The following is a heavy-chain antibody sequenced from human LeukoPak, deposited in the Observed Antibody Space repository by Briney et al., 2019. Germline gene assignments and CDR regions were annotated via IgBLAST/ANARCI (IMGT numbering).Heavy chain of an antibody. CDR1: GGSISSGDYY. V-gene: IGHV4-30-4*01. Sequence: SQTLSLTCTVSGGSISSGDYYWTWIRQPPGKGLEWIGCIYYSGSTYYNPSLKSRLTISVDTSKNQFSLTLSSVTAADTAVYYCSRDVQTSGYAFDIWGQGTMVTVSS. CDR3: SRDVQTSGYAFDI. D-gene: IGHD4-11*01. CDR2: IYYSGST. J-gene: IGHJ3*02.